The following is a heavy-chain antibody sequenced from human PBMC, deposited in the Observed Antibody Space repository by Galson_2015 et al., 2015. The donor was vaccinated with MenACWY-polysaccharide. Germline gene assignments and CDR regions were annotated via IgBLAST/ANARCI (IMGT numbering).Heavy chain of an antibody. CDR3: ASYPGPYDTSGFDY. CDR1: GFTFRNYW. CDR2: IKQDGSQK. Sequence: SLRLSCAASGFTFRNYWMSWVRQAPGKGLEWVANIKQDGSQKYYVDSVKGRFTISRDNAKNSLYLQMNSLRAEDTAVYYCASYPGPYDTSGFDYWGQGTLVTVSS. J-gene: IGHJ4*02. D-gene: IGHD3-22*01. V-gene: IGHV3-7*01.